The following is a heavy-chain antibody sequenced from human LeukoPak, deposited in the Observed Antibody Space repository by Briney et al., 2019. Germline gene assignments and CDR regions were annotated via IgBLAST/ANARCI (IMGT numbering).Heavy chain of an antibody. CDR1: GFTFSNYS. D-gene: IGHD6-25*01. J-gene: IGHJ3*02. CDR3: ARTHAAFDAFDI. CDR2: ISSSSGYI. V-gene: IGHV3-21*01. Sequence: GGSLRLSCAASGFTFSNYSMNWVRQAPGKGLEWVSSISSSSGYIYYADSLKGRFTISRANAKNSLYLQMNSLRAEDTAVYYCARTHAAFDAFDIWGQGTMVTVSS.